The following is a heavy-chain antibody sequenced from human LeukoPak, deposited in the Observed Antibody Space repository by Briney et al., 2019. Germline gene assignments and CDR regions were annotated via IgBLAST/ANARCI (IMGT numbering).Heavy chain of an antibody. J-gene: IGHJ6*02. D-gene: IGHD3-10*01. CDR1: GFTFSAYA. CDR3: AKFSGIWHYFPMDV. V-gene: IGHV3-23*01. Sequence: LSGGSLRLSCGASGFTFSAYAMSWVRQAPGKGLEWVSAISDSGASTYYADSVKGRFPISREHSTNTVFLQMSSLRADDTAVYYCAKFSGIWHYFPMDVWGQGTTVTVSS. CDR2: ISDSGAST.